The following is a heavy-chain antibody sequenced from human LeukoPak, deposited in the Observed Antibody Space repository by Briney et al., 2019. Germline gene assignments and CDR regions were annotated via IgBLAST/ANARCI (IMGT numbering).Heavy chain of an antibody. Sequence: SETLSLTCTVSGGSISSGSYYWSWIRQPAGKGLEWIGRIYTSGSTNYNPSLKSRVTISVDTSKNQFSLKLSSVTAADTAVYYCAREAGIAINPWYFDLWGRGTLVTVSS. D-gene: IGHD6-13*01. J-gene: IGHJ2*01. CDR2: IYTSGST. CDR1: GGSISSGSYY. V-gene: IGHV4-61*02. CDR3: AREAGIAINPWYFDL.